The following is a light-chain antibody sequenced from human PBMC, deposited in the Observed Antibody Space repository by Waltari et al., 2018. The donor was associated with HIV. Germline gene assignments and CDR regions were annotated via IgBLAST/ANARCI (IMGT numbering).Light chain of an antibody. Sequence: QSALTQPASVSGSPGQSITITCTGTSDDVGGYNLVPWYQQHTGAPPKLIIFAVRARPSGISSRFSASKSGNTATLTITGLLPDDEADYYCSSYTRTISVAFGGGTRVTVL. V-gene: IGLV2-14*01. CDR1: SDDVGGYNL. CDR2: AVR. CDR3: SSYTRTISVA. J-gene: IGLJ2*01.